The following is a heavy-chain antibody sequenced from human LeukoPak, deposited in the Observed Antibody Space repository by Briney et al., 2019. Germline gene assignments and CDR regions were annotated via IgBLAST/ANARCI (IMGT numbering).Heavy chain of an antibody. J-gene: IGHJ4*02. D-gene: IGHD4-17*01. CDR2: ISSSSTYI. CDR1: GFTFSTYS. CDR3: ARGYYGDPSQVYYFDY. V-gene: IGHV3-21*01. Sequence: PGGSLRLSCAASGFTFSTYSMNWVRQAPGKGLEWVSSISSSSTYIYYADSVKGRFTISRDNAKNSLYLQMNSLRAEDTAVYYCARGYYGDPSQVYYFDYWGQGTLVTVSS.